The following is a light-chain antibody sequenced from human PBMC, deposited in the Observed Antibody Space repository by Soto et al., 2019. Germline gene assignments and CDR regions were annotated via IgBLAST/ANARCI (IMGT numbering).Light chain of an antibody. V-gene: IGKV1-5*03. CDR3: QQYNSYSEA. CDR2: KAS. J-gene: IGKJ1*01. Sequence: IQLTQSPSTLSASVGDSVTITCRASENIRSWLAWYQQKAGRPPKLLIYKASTLQSGVPSRFGGSGSETEFTLTISGLQPDDFATYYCQQYNSYSEAFGQGTKV. CDR1: ENIRSW.